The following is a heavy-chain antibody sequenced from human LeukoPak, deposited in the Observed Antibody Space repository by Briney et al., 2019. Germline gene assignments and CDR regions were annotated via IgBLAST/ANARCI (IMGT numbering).Heavy chain of an antibody. CDR1: GGSISSSSYY. CDR2: IYYSGST. D-gene: IGHD2-8*01. V-gene: IGHV4-39*07. Sequence: SGTLSLTCTVSGGSISSSSYYWGWIRQPPGKGLEWIGSIYYSGSTYYNPSLKSRVTISVDTSKNQFSLKLSSVTAADTAVYYCARGYCTNAVCSLGPTQAWGQGTLVTVSP. J-gene: IGHJ4*02. CDR3: ARGYCTNAVCSLGPTQA.